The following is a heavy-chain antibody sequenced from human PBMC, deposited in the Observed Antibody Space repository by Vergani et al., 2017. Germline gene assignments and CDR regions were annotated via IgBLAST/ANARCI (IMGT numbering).Heavy chain of an antibody. CDR2: IYYSGST. J-gene: IGHJ3*02. V-gene: IGHV4-39*01. Sequence: QVQLQESGPGLVKPSQTLSLTCTVSGGSISSSSYYWGWIRQPPGKGLEWIGSIYYSGSTYYNPSLKSRVTISVDTSKNQFSLKLSSVTAADTAVYYCARPAYCSGGSCDAFDIWGQGTMVTVSS. D-gene: IGHD2-15*01. CDR1: GGSISSSSYY. CDR3: ARPAYCSGGSCDAFDI.